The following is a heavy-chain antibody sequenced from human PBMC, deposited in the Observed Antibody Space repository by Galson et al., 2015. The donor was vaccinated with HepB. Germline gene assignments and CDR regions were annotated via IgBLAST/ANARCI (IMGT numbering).Heavy chain of an antibody. CDR3: ASAYYYYYYMDV. J-gene: IGHJ6*03. Sequence: SVKVSCKASGGTFSSYAISWVRQAPGQGLEWMGGIIPIFGTANYAQKFQGRVTITADESTSTAYMELSSLRSEDTAVYYCASAYYYYYYMDVWGKGTTVTVSS. CDR1: GGTFSSYA. CDR2: IIPIFGTA. V-gene: IGHV1-69*13.